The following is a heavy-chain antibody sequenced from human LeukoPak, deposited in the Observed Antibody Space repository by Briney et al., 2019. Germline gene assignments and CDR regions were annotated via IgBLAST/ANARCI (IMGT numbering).Heavy chain of an antibody. V-gene: IGHV3-33*01. J-gene: IGHJ4*02. D-gene: IGHD3-3*01. CDR2: IWYDGSNK. CDR1: GFTFSSYG. Sequence: GGSLRLSCAASGFTFSSYGMHWVRQAPGNGLEWVAVIWYDGSNKYYADSVKGRFTISRDNSKNTLYLQMNSLRAEDTAVYYCAREPPGFLESNFDYWGQGTLVTVSS. CDR3: AREPPGFLESNFDY.